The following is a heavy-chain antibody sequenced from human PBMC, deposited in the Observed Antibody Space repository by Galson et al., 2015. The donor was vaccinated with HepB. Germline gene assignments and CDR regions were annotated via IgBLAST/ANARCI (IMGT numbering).Heavy chain of an antibody. CDR3: ARELGGSYYSGHGYFDY. Sequence: SLRLSCAASGFTFSSYGMHWVRQAPGKGLEWVAVIWYDGSNKYYADSVKGRFTTSRDNSKNTLYLQMNSLRAEDTAVYYCARELGGSYYSGHGYFDYWGQGTLVTVSS. CDR2: IWYDGSNK. V-gene: IGHV3-33*01. J-gene: IGHJ4*02. D-gene: IGHD1-26*01. CDR1: GFTFSSYG.